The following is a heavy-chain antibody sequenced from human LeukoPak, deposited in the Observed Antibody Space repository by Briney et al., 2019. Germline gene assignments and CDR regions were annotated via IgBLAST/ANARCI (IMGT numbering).Heavy chain of an antibody. CDR2: IRYDGNSE. V-gene: IGHV3-30*02. CDR1: GFTFSSYG. Sequence: GGSLRLSCAASGFTFSSYGMHWVRQAPGKGLEWVAFIRYDGNSEFYVDSVKGRFTISRDNSKNTLYLQMNSLRAEDTAVYYCAKGGDGYNYGSYFDYWGQGALVTVSS. CDR3: AKGGDGYNYGSYFDY. J-gene: IGHJ4*02. D-gene: IGHD5-24*01.